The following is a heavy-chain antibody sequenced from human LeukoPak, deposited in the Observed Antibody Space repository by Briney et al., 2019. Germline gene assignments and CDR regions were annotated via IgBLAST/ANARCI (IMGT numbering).Heavy chain of an antibody. J-gene: IGHJ6*02. V-gene: IGHV3-21*01. CDR2: ISSSSSYI. Sequence: GGSLRLSCAASGFTFSSYSMNWVRQAPGKGLEWVPSISSSSSYIYYADSVKGRFTISRDNAKNSLYLQMNSLRAEDTAVYYCARERRDSSSWYYYYYGMDVWGQGTTVTVSS. CDR1: GFTFSSYS. D-gene: IGHD6-13*01. CDR3: ARERRDSSSWYYYYYGMDV.